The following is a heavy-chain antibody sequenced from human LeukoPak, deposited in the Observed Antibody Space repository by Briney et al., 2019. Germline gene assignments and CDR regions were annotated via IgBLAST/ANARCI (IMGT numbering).Heavy chain of an antibody. CDR3: ARHPKKYCSSTSCYYYYYMDV. J-gene: IGHJ6*03. Sequence: SETLSLTCSVSGDSIASTIYYWGWIRQPPGKGLEWIGNIYYSGSTYYTPSLKSRVIISIDTSKNQFSLKVAAVTAADTAVYYCARHPKKYCSSTSCYYYYYMDVWGKGTTVTVSS. D-gene: IGHD2-2*01. CDR1: GDSIASTIYY. CDR2: IYYSGST. V-gene: IGHV4-39*07.